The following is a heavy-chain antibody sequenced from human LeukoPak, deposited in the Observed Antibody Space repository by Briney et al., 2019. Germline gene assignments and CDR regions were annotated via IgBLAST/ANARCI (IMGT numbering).Heavy chain of an antibody. J-gene: IGHJ3*01. D-gene: IGHD3/OR15-3a*01. V-gene: IGHV3-11*05. CDR3: AKEGGTRGTFDV. CDR2: ISSSSSYT. Sequence: RSGGSLRLSCAASGFTFSDYYMSWIRQAPGKGLEWVSYISSSSSYTNYADSVKGRFTISRDNAKNSLYLQMNSLRAEDTALYYCAKEGGTRGTFDVWGQGTMVTVSS. CDR1: GFTFSDYY.